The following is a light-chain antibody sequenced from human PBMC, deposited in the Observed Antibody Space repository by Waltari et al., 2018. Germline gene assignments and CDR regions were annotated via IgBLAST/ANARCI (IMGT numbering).Light chain of an antibody. V-gene: IGKV3-15*01. J-gene: IGKJ4*01. CDR1: QSSSTS. Sequence: ELVMTQSPATLSVSPGERASLSCRASQSSSTSLAWYQQTPGQAPRLLIYRASTRAAGIPDRFSGSGSGTEFTLTINSLQPEDVAVYYCQQYQSSPSLTFGGGTKVEI. CDR2: RAS. CDR3: QQYQSSPSLT.